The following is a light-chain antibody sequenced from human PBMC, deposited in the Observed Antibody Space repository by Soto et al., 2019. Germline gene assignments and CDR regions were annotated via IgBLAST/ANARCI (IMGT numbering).Light chain of an antibody. CDR1: SSDVGGYNS. CDR3: SSYTSRSTLV. CDR2: DVS. V-gene: IGLV2-14*01. J-gene: IGLJ2*01. Sequence: QSVLTQPASVSGSPGQSITISCTGTSSDVGGYNSVSWYQQHPGKAPKLMIYDVSNRPSGVSNRFSGSKSGNTASLTISGLQAEDEADYYCSSYTSRSTLVFGGGTKPTVL.